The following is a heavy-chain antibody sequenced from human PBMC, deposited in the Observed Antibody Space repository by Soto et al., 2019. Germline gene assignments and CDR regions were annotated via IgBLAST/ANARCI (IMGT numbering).Heavy chain of an antibody. CDR1: GGSISSSNW. CDR2: IYHSGST. J-gene: IGHJ4*02. V-gene: IGHV4-4*02. D-gene: IGHD2-21*02. Sequence: PSETLSLTCAVSGGSISSSNWWSWVRQPPGKGLEWIGEIYHSGSTNYNPSLKSRVTISVDKSKNQFSMKLSSVTAADTAVYYCARNPTPYCGGDCYLGGYWGQGTLVTVS. CDR3: ARNPTPYCGGDCYLGGY.